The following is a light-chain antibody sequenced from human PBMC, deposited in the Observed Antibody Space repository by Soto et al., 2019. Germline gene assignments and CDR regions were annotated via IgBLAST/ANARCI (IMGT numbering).Light chain of an antibody. CDR1: QSVKNDY. V-gene: IGKV3D-20*02. Sequence: SVLPQSLGTLSLSPRKRATLPRVVSQSVKNDYLAWYQQRPGLAPRLLVFGAFGRATGIPDWVSGSGSGTDFTLAISSLESEDRAVYYCQLRSNWPRAFSQGTKVDIK. J-gene: IGKJ1*01. CDR3: QLRSNWPRA. CDR2: GAF.